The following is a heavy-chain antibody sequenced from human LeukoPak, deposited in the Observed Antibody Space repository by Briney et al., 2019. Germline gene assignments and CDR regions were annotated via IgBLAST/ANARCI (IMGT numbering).Heavy chain of an antibody. Sequence: NPSETLSLTCAVSGGSISSGGYSWSWIRQPPGKGLEWIGYIYHGGSTYYNPSLKSRVTISVDRSKNQFSLKLSSVTAADTAVYYCARSGYSSGWYKLDAFDIWGQGTMVTVSS. J-gene: IGHJ3*02. CDR3: ARSGYSSGWYKLDAFDI. V-gene: IGHV4-30-2*01. CDR1: GGSISSGGYS. D-gene: IGHD6-19*01. CDR2: IYHGGST.